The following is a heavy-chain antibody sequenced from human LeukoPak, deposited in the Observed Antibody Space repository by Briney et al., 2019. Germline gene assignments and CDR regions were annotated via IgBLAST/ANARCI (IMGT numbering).Heavy chain of an antibody. CDR1: GFTFSRYA. CDR2: IKQEGSEK. D-gene: IGHD3-22*01. CDR3: AREPDYYDSSGYYYQELDY. V-gene: IGHV3-7*01. J-gene: IGHJ4*02. Sequence: PGGSLRLSCAASGFTFSRYAMSWVRQAPGKGLEWVADIKQEGSEKYYVDSLKGRFTISRHNAKNSLYLQMTSLRAEDTAVYYCAREPDYYDSSGYYYQELDYWGQGTLVTVSS.